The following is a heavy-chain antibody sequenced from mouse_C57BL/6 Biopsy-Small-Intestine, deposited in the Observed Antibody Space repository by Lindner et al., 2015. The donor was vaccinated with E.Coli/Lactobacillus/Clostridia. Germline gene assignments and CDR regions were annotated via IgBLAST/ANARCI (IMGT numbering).Heavy chain of an antibody. D-gene: IGHD2-3*01. CDR1: GFTFSDFG. CDR3: TRGNDGSFDY. V-gene: IGHV5-17*01. Sequence: VQLQESGGGLVKPGGSLKLSCAASGFTFSDFGMHWVRQAPEKGLEWVAYISSGSSAIYYADTVKGRFTISRDNAKNTLFLQMTSLRSEDTAIYYCTRGNDGSFDYWGQGTTPTVSS. J-gene: IGHJ2*01. CDR2: ISSGSSAI.